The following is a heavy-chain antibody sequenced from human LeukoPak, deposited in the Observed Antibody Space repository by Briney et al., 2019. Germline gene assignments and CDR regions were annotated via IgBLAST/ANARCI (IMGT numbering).Heavy chain of an antibody. Sequence: SSETLSLTCTVSGGSISSYYWSWIRQPPGKGLEWIGYIYYSGSTNYNPSLKSRVTISVDTSKNQFSLKLSSVTAADTAVYYCARGHDGRGYDFWSGYYIDYWGQGTLVTVSS. D-gene: IGHD3-3*01. V-gene: IGHV4-59*01. CDR1: GGSISSYY. CDR3: ARGHDGRGYDFWSGYYIDY. J-gene: IGHJ4*02. CDR2: IYYSGST.